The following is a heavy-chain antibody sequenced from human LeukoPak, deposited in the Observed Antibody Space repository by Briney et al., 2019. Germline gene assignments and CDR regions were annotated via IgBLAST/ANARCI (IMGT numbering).Heavy chain of an antibody. CDR1: GFTFSSYA. V-gene: IGHV3-30-3*01. CDR3: ARDASITIFGVVTLYGMDV. J-gene: IGHJ6*02. CDR2: ISYDGSNK. Sequence: GRSLRLSCAASGFTFSSYAMHWVRQAPGKGLEWVAVISYDGSNKYYADSVKGRFTISRDNSKNTLYLQMNSLRAEDTAVYYCARDASITIFGVVTLYGMDVWGQGTTVTVSS. D-gene: IGHD3-3*01.